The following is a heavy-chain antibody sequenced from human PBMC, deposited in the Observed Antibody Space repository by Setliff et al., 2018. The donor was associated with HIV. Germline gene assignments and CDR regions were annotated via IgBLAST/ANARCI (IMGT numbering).Heavy chain of an antibody. CDR2: IFPGDSKM. D-gene: IGHD2-21*02. CDR1: GYSFTSYW. J-gene: IGHJ4*02. V-gene: IGHV5-51*01. Sequence: GESLKLSCKGSGYSFTSYWIAWVRQKPGKGLEWMGIIFPGDSKMRYSPSFQGRVTLSADKSISTAYLQWSSLQTSDSGMYYCARGIAALTASFDSWGQGSLVTVSS. CDR3: ARGIAALTASFDS.